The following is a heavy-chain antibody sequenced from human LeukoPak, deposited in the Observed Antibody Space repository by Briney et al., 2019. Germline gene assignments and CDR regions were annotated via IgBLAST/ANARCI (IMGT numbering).Heavy chain of an antibody. D-gene: IGHD1-26*01. J-gene: IGHJ6*03. CDR1: GGSITSYY. CDR2: IYYSGST. V-gene: IGHV4-59*08. Sequence: SETLSLTCNVFGGSITSYYWSWLRQPPGQGLEWIGYIYYSGSTNYNPSLKSRVTISVDTSKNQFSLKLSSVTAADTAVYYCARLQISGSWPHYYYYYLDVWGKGTTVTVSS. CDR3: ARLQISGSWPHYYYYYLDV.